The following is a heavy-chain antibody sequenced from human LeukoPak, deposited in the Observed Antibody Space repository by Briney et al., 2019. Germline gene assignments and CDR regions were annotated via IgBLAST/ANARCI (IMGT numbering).Heavy chain of an antibody. V-gene: IGHV4-39*07. CDR3: ARDEHGDAFDY. D-gene: IGHD4-17*01. CDR2: IYYSGST. J-gene: IGHJ4*02. CDR1: GGSISSSSYY. Sequence: PSETLSLTCTVSGGSISSSSYYWGWIRQPPGKGLEWIGSIYYSGSTYYNPSLKSRVTISVDTSKNQFSLKLSSVTAADTAVYYCARDEHGDAFDYWGQGTLVTVSS.